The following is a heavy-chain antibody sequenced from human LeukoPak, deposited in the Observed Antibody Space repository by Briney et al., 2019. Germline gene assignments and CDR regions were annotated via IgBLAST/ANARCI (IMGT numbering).Heavy chain of an antibody. CDR2: INPSGGST. V-gene: IGHV1-46*01. CDR1: GYTFTSYD. Sequence: ASVKVSCKASGYTFTSYDINWVRQATGQGLEWMGIINPSGGSTSYAQKFQGRVTMTRDMSTSTVYMELSSLRSEDTAVYYCARSIAVADWFDPWGQGTLVTVSS. CDR3: ARSIAVADWFDP. D-gene: IGHD6-19*01. J-gene: IGHJ5*02.